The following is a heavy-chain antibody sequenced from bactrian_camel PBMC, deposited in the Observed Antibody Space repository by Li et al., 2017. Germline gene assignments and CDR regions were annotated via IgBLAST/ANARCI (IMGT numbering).Heavy chain of an antibody. CDR1: GLTFSRHY. J-gene: IGHJ4*01. V-gene: IGHV3S1*01. CDR2: INYGGDIT. D-gene: IGHD1*01. Sequence: HVQLVESGGGLVQPGGSLRLPCAASGLTFSRHYMYWVRQAPGKGLEWVSNINYGGDITRYAASVKGRFTISRDNAASTLYLQMNALKDEDTAVYYCCQSGGPYGSSLGVMGQGTQVTVSS.